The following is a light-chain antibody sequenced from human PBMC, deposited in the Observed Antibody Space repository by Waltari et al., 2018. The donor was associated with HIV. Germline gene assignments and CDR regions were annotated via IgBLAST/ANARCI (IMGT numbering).Light chain of an antibody. CDR1: QGVSSW. J-gene: IGKJ2*01. Sequence: DIQMTQSPPSLSASVGDTVTITCRASQGVSSWLAWYQQKPGKDPKPLIYAASSLQTGVPSRFSGSGAGTHFTLTISSLQPEDFATYYCQHYDTYPYTFGQGTRLEIK. V-gene: IGKV1D-16*01. CDR2: AAS. CDR3: QHYDTYPYT.